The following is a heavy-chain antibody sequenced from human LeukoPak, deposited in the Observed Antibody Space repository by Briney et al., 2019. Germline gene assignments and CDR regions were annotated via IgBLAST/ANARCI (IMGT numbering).Heavy chain of an antibody. CDR1: GFTFSSYA. D-gene: IGHD1-26*01. CDR3: AKGGGSYNPFAFDI. V-gene: IGHV3-64*01. CDR2: ISSNGGST. J-gene: IGHJ4*02. Sequence: HAGGSLRLSCAASGFTFSSYAMHWVRQAPGKGLEYVSAISSNGGSTYYANSVKGRFTISRDNSKNTLYLQMNSLRAEDTAVYYCAKGGGSYNPFAFDIWGQGTLVTVSS.